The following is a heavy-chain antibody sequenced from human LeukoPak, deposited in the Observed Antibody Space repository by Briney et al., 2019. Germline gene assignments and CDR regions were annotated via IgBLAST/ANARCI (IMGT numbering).Heavy chain of an antibody. V-gene: IGHV1-46*01. CDR1: GYTFTTYY. J-gene: IGHJ5*02. CDR3: ARATVQWNIAAASDP. Sequence: ASVKVSCKASGYTFTTYYMHWVRQAPGQGLEWMGIINPSGGSTSYAQKFQGRVTMTRDTSTSTVYMELTSLRSEDTAVYYCARATVQWNIAAASDPWGQGTLVTVSS. CDR2: INPSGGST. D-gene: IGHD6-13*01.